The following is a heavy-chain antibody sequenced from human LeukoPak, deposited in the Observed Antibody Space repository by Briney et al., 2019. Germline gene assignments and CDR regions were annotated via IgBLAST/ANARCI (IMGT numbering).Heavy chain of an antibody. D-gene: IGHD1-1*01. CDR2: IRREASGGTT. Sequence: PGGSLRLSCRGSGFKFGDYAMTWVRQAPGKGLEWVGFIRREASGGTTEFAASVKGRFTISIDESKSIAYPQMNSLKTEDTGAYYCARGPRLYGNWFDPWGQGTLVTVSS. J-gene: IGHJ5*02. CDR3: ARGPRLYGNWFDP. V-gene: IGHV3-49*04. CDR1: GFKFGDYA.